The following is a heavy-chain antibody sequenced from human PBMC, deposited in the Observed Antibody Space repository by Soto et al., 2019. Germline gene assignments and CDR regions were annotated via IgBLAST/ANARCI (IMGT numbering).Heavy chain of an antibody. CDR1: GYTFTGYY. V-gene: IGHV1-2*02. D-gene: IGHD3-9*01. Sequence: ASVKVSFKASGYTFTGYYMHWVRQAPGQGLEWMGWINPNSGGTNYAQKFQGRVTMTRDTSISTAYMELSRLRSDDTAVYYCAREPIFSPRGNTGMDAWAQGTTLPVSS. J-gene: IGHJ6*02. CDR3: AREPIFSPRGNTGMDA. CDR2: INPNSGGT.